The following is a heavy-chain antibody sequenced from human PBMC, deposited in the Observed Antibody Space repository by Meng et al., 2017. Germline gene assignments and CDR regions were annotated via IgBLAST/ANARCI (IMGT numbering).Heavy chain of an antibody. J-gene: IGHJ4*02. D-gene: IGHD3-22*01. CDR2: ISGSGGST. Sequence: GESLKISCAASGFTFSSYAMSWVRQAPGKGLEWVSAISGSGGSTYYVDSVKGRFTISRDNSKNTLYLQMNSLRAEDTAVYYCAKCWTYYYDSSGYSLDYWGQGTLVTVSS. CDR3: AKCWTYYYDSSGYSLDY. CDR1: GFTFSSYA. V-gene: IGHV3-23*01.